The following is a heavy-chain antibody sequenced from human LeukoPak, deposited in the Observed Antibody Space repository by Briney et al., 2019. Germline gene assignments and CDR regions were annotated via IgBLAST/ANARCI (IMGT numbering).Heavy chain of an antibody. CDR1: GLHFSGTA. CDR2: ISHDGMNA. D-gene: IGHD6-19*01. V-gene: IGHV3-23*01. J-gene: IGHJ5*02. Sequence: GGSLRLSCAAPGLHFSGTAMSWVRQAPGKGLEWVSAISHDGMNAYYADSVKGRFTISRDNPKKTVSLEMSSLTAADTGVYYCAKDGAQYSSGPECDPRGQGALVTVSP. CDR3: AKDGAQYSSGPECDP.